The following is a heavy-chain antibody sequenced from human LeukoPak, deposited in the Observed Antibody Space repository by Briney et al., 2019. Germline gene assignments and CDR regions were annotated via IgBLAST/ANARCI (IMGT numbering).Heavy chain of an antibody. CDR2: IYHSGST. Sequence: PLETLSLTCAVSGYSISSGYYWGWIRQPPGKGLEWIGSIYHSGSTYYNPSLKSRVTISVDTSKKQFSLKLSSVTAADTAVYYCASHVYCSSTSCYYSEYFQHWGQGTLVAVSS. J-gene: IGHJ1*01. V-gene: IGHV4-38-2*01. CDR3: ASHVYCSSTSCYYSEYFQH. D-gene: IGHD2-2*01. CDR1: GYSISSGYY.